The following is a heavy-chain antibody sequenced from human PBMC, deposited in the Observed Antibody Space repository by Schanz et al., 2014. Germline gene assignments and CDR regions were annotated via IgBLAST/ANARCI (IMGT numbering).Heavy chain of an antibody. CDR3: ATSGLVSHSFDAFDI. V-gene: IGHV3-48*02. CDR1: GFIFSTYN. J-gene: IGHJ3*02. Sequence: EVQLVESGGGLVQPGGSLRLSCAASGFIFSTYNMNWVRQAPGKGLEWVSFISSSSSSKHYGDSVKGRFTISRDNAENLLYLQMSSLRDEDTAVYYCATSGLVSHSFDAFDIWGQGTRITVSS. CDR2: ISSSSSSK. D-gene: IGHD3-9*01.